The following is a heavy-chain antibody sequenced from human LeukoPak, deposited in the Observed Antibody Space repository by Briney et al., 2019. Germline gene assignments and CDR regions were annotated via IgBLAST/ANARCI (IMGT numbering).Heavy chain of an antibody. J-gene: IGHJ4*02. CDR1: GGSISSSSYY. D-gene: IGHD2-2*01. CDR2: IYYSGST. CDR3: ARPAAGDKYQLLWSFDY. V-gene: IGHV4-39*01. Sequence: PSETLSLTCTVSGGSISSSSYYWGWIRQPPGKGLEWIGSIYYSGSTYYSPSLKSRVTISVDTSKNQFSLKLSSVTAADTAVYYCARPAAGDKYQLLWSFDYWGQGTLVTVSS.